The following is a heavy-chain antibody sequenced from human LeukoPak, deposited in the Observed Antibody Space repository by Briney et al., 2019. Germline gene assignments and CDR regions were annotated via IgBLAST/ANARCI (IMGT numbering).Heavy chain of an antibody. Sequence: SETLSLTCAVSGGSNSSGGYSWSWIRQPPGKGLEWIGYIYHSGSTYYNPSLKSRVTISVDRSKNQFSLKLSSVTAADTAVYYCARAGGPMGTWYFDLWGRGTLVTVSS. V-gene: IGHV4-30-2*01. CDR1: GGSNSSGGYS. CDR3: ARAGGPMGTWYFDL. J-gene: IGHJ2*01. CDR2: IYHSGST. D-gene: IGHD7-27*01.